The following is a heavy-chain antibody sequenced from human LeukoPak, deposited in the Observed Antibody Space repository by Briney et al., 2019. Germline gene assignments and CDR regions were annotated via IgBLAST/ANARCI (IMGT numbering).Heavy chain of an antibody. V-gene: IGHV3-7*01. D-gene: IGHD1-7*01. J-gene: IGHJ4*02. CDR2: INQDGSEK. CDR3: ARAPDAGTTDY. CDR1: GFTFRIYW. Sequence: GGSLRLSCEVSGFTFRIYWMSWVRQAQGKGPEWVANINQDGSEKYYVDSVKGRFTISRDNAENSLYLQLNSLRADDTAVYFCARAPDAGTTDYWGQGTLVTVSS.